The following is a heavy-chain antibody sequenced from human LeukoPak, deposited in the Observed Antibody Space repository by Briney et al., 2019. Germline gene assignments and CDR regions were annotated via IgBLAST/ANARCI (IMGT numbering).Heavy chain of an antibody. J-gene: IGHJ4*02. CDR2: ISGSGDNT. D-gene: IGHD1-26*01. CDR1: GFTFSSYA. CDR3: AKSGGSYPYYFDY. V-gene: IGHV3-23*01. Sequence: GGSLRLSCAASGFTFSSYAMSWVRQAPGKGLEWVSAISGSGDNTYYADSVKGRFTISRDNSKNTLYLQMNRLRAEDTAVYYCAKSGGSYPYYFDYWGQGTLVTVSS.